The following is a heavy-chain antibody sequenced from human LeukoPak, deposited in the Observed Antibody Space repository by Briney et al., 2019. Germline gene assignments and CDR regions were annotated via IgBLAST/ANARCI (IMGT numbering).Heavy chain of an antibody. Sequence: GGSLRLSCAASGFTFSSYGMSWVRQAPGKGLEWVSAISGSGGSTYYADSVKGRFTISRDNSKNTLYLQMNSLRAEDTAVYYCARFIGSPGYYYYMDVWGKGTTVTISS. V-gene: IGHV3-23*01. CDR3: ARFIGSPGYYYYMDV. CDR2: ISGSGGST. CDR1: GFTFSSYG. D-gene: IGHD2-15*01. J-gene: IGHJ6*03.